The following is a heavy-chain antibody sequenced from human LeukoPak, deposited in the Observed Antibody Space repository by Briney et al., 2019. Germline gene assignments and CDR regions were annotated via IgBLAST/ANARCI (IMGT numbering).Heavy chain of an antibody. CDR1: GFTFSSYE. CDR3: ARDLTAMAGSAIDY. CDR2: ISSSGSTI. D-gene: IGHD5-18*01. V-gene: IGHV3-48*03. J-gene: IGHJ4*02. Sequence: GGSLRLSCAASGFTFSSYERNWISQSPGKELEWVSYISSSGSTIYYADSVKSRFTISRDNAKNSLYLQMNSLRAEDTAVYYCARDLTAMAGSAIDYWGQGTLVTVSS.